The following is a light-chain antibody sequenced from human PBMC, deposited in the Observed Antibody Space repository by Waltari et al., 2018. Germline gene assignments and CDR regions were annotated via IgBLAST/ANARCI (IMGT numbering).Light chain of an antibody. V-gene: IGKV3-11*01. J-gene: IGKJ4*01. CDR1: QSVGSY. Sequence: DIVLTQSPATLSLSPGERATLSCRASQSVGSYLAWYQQTPGQPPRLLFYDTSSWATGVPARFTASGSGTDFSLTISSLDPEDFAVYYCQQRGNWPLTFGGGTKVEMK. CDR3: QQRGNWPLT. CDR2: DTS.